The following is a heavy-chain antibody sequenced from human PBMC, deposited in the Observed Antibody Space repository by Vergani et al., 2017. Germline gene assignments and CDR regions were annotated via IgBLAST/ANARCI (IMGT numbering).Heavy chain of an antibody. D-gene: IGHD2-15*01. CDR3: AKCLRYSTDGLPDS. CDR2: IGKDGINT. J-gene: IGHJ4*02. CDR1: GFTFSNFG. Sequence: QVQLVESGGGVVQRGGSLRLSCATSGFTFSNFGMHWIRQAPGKGLEWLAYIGKDGINTRYRDAVKGRFTVHRDNSKDILYLQRDSLRSEATALYYCAKCLRYSTDGLPDSWGPGTLVIVSS. V-gene: IGHV3-30*02.